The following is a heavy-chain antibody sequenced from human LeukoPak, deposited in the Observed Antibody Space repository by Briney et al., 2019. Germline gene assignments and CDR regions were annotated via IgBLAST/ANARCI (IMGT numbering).Heavy chain of an antibody. Sequence: ASVKVSCKASGYIFTGYYIHWVRQAPGQGLEWVGWITPNSGVTKFGQKFQGRVTMTRDTSISTVYMELSRLRSDDTAVYYCARDLAVRGYTLYYFDYWGQGTLVTVSS. J-gene: IGHJ4*02. V-gene: IGHV1-2*02. CDR3: ARDLAVRGYTLYYFDY. CDR2: ITPNSGVT. D-gene: IGHD5-12*01. CDR1: GYIFTGYY.